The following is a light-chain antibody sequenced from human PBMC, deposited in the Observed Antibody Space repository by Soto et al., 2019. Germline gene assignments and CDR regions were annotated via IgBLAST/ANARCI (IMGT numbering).Light chain of an antibody. CDR3: CSFAGSMTWV. CDR1: NSDVGTYNL. Sequence: ALTQPASVSVSPGQSITISCTGTNSDVGTYNLVSWYQQHPGKAPKVMIYEGTKRPSEVSNRFSGSKSGNTASLTISGLQAEDEAHYFCCSFAGSMTWVFGGGTKVTVL. V-gene: IGLV2-23*01. CDR2: EGT. J-gene: IGLJ3*02.